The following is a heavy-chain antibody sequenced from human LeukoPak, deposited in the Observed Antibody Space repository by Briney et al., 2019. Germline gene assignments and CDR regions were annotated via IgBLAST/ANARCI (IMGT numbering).Heavy chain of an antibody. Sequence: PSETLSLTCSVSGGSISSSSYYWGWIRQPPGKGLEWIGSIYYSGSTYYNPSLKSRVTISVDTSKSQFSLKLSSVTAADMAVYYCARIPVVDDAFDIWGQGTMVTVSS. CDR3: ARIPVVDDAFDI. CDR1: GGSISSSSYY. CDR2: IYYSGST. J-gene: IGHJ3*02. D-gene: IGHD4-23*01. V-gene: IGHV4-39*01.